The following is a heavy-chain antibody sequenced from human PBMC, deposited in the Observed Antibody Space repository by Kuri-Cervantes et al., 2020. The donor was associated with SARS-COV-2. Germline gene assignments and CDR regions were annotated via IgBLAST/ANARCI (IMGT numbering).Heavy chain of an antibody. CDR2: IYPGDSDI. CDR1: GYSFTSYW. V-gene: IGHV5-51*01. CDR3: ARSEVGATTYLDY. J-gene: IGHJ4*02. D-gene: IGHD1-26*01. Sequence: KVSCKGSGYSFTSYWIGWVRQMPGKGLEWMGIIYPGDSDIRYSPSFQGQVTISADKSISTAYLQWSSLKASDTAMYYCARSEVGATTYLDYWGQGTLVTVSS.